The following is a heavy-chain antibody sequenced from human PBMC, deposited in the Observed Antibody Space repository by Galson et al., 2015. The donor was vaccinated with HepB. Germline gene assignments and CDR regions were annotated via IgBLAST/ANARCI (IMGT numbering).Heavy chain of an antibody. Sequence: QSGAEVKKPGESLKISCKGSGYSFANYWIGWVRQMPGKGLEWMGIIYPADSDIRYSPSFQGQVTISADKSITTAYLQWSSLKASDTAMYYCARPGYGANSYFEYWGQGTLVTVSS. CDR2: IYPADSDI. J-gene: IGHJ4*02. CDR3: ARPGYGANSYFEY. D-gene: IGHD4-23*01. CDR1: GYSFANYW. V-gene: IGHV5-51*01.